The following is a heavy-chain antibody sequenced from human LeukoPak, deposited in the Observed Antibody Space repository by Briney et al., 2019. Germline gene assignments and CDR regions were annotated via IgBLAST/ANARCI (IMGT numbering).Heavy chain of an antibody. CDR2: IRYDGNDK. J-gene: IGHJ5*02. CDR3: AKGDDYGANTRLPKYNWFDP. V-gene: IGHV3-30*02. Sequence: GGSLRLSCAASGFTFSSYAMHWVRQAPGKGLEWVAFIRYDGNDKNYADSVKGRFTISRDNSKDTLYLQMNRLIAEDTAAYYCAKGDDYGANTRLPKYNWFDPWGQGTLVTVSS. D-gene: IGHD4-23*01. CDR1: GFTFSSYA.